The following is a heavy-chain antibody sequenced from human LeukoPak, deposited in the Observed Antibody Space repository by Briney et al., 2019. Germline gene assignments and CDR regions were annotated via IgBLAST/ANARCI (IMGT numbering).Heavy chain of an antibody. CDR1: GGSFSGYY. CDR2: INHSGST. J-gene: IGHJ6*02. V-gene: IGHV4-34*01. Sequence: SETLSLTCAVYGGSFSGYYWSWIRQPPGKGLEWTGEINHSGSTNYSPSLKSRVTISVDTSKNQFSLKLSSVTAADTAVYYCARYRASGYCSGGSCYSVYYYYGMDVWGQGTTVTVSS. CDR3: ARYRASGYCSGGSCYSVYYYYGMDV. D-gene: IGHD2-15*01.